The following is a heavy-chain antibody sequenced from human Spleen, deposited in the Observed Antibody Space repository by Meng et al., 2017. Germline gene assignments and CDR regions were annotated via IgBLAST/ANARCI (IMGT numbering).Heavy chain of an antibody. J-gene: IGHJ4*02. Sequence: QGKLQQSGPGLVKPSQTLSLTWSISGDSVSSNSAAWNWIRQSPSRGLEWLGRTYYRSKWYNDYAVSVKSRVTVNPDTSKNQFSLQLNSVTPEDTAVYYCARGDGYIIDYWGQGTLVTVSS. CDR1: GDSVSSNSAA. V-gene: IGHV6-1*01. CDR2: TYYRSKWYN. D-gene: IGHD5-24*01. CDR3: ARGDGYIIDY.